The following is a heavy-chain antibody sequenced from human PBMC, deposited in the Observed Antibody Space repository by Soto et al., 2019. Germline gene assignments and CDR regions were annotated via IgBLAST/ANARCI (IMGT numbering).Heavy chain of an antibody. CDR3: ARDTRDYYDSSGYSYYFDC. CDR1: GGSISSGGYY. D-gene: IGHD3-22*01. J-gene: IGHJ4*02. Sequence: SETLSLTCSVSGGSISSGGYYWSWSRQHPGKGLEWIGYIYYSGSTYYNPSLKSRVTISVDTSKNQFSLKLSSVTAADTAVYYCARDTRDYYDSSGYSYYFDCWGQVTLVIVSS. CDR2: IYYSGST. V-gene: IGHV4-31*03.